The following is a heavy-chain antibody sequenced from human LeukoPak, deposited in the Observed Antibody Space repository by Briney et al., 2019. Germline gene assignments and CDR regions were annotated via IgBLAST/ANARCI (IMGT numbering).Heavy chain of an antibody. CDR2: IYHSGST. CDR1: GGSISSSSYY. Sequence: SETLSLTCTVSGGSISSSSYYWGWIRQPPGKGLEWIGSIYHSGSTYYNPSLKSRVTISVDTSKNQFSLKLSSVTAADTAVYYCARDLVYSSSWYSWGVTSAHIIDYWGQGTLVTVSS. V-gene: IGHV4-39*07. CDR3: ARDLVYSSSWYSWGVTSAHIIDY. J-gene: IGHJ4*02. D-gene: IGHD6-13*01.